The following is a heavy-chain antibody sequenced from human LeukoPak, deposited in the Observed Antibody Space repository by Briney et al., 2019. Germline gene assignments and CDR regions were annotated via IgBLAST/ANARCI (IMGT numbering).Heavy chain of an antibody. V-gene: IGHV4-59*01. J-gene: IGHJ3*02. D-gene: IGHD5-12*01. CDR1: DGSISSYY. Sequence: PSETLSLTCTVSDGSISSYYWSWIRQPPGKGLEWIGYIYYSGSTNYNASLKSRVTISVDRSKNQFSLKLWSVTAADTALFYCARERLGQGYFDIWGQGTMVTVSS. CDR2: IYYSGST. CDR3: ARERLGQGYFDI.